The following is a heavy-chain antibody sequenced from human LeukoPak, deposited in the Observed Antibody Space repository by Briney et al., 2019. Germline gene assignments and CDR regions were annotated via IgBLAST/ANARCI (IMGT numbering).Heavy chain of an antibody. CDR1: GFTFSSYA. D-gene: IGHD3-3*01. V-gene: IGHV3-23*01. CDR3: ARDRGLRFLEWLSREGRIAAAGVFDY. J-gene: IGHJ4*02. CDR2: ISGSGGST. Sequence: PGGSLRLSCAASGFTFSSYAMSWVRQAPGKGLEWVSAISGSGGSTYYADSVKGRFTISRDNAKNTLYLQMNSLRAEDTAVYYCARDRGLRFLEWLSREGRIAAAGVFDYWGQGTLVTVSS.